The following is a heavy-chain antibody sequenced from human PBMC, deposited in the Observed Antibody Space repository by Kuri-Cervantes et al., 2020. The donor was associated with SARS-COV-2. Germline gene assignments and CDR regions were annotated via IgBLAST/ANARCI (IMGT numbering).Heavy chain of an antibody. V-gene: IGHV3-43*01. CDR1: GFPFDDYT. CDR3: AKVSSPHYYYLSGSSLDS. Sequence: SLKLPCAASGFPFDDYTMHWVRQSPGKGLEWVSLITWDGDNTYYRDSVKGRFTISRDSSKNSLYLQMNSLRAEDTAMYYCAKVSSPHYYYLSGSSLDSWGQGTLVTVSS. CDR2: ITWDGDNT. D-gene: IGHD3-10*01. J-gene: IGHJ5*02.